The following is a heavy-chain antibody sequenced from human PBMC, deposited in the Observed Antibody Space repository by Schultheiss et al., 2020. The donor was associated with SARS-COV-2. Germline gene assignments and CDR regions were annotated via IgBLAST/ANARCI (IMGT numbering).Heavy chain of an antibody. CDR2: IYYSGST. Sequence: SETLSLTCTVSGGSISSGGYYWSWIRQHPGKGLEWIGYIYYSGSTYYNPSLKSRVTISVDTSKNQFSLKLSSVTAADTAVYYCARDTRTTAVGLDYWGQGTLVTVSS. CDR1: GGSISSGGYY. V-gene: IGHV4-31*03. J-gene: IGHJ4*02. CDR3: ARDTRTTAVGLDY. D-gene: IGHD4-23*01.